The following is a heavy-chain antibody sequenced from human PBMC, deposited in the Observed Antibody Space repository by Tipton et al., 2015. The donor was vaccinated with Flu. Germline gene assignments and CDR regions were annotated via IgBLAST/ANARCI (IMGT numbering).Heavy chain of an antibody. CDR1: ADSISSDYY. V-gene: IGHV4-38-2*02. D-gene: IGHD2/OR15-2a*01. CDR3: ARDRWEYIRGFDS. J-gene: IGHJ5*01. Sequence: SLTCTISADSISSDYYWGWIRQPPGKGLEWIGSINHSGTTYYNPSLKSRVTISVDTSKNQFSLKLTSVTAADTAVYYCARDRWEYIRGFDSWGQGTLVTVSP. CDR2: INHSGTT.